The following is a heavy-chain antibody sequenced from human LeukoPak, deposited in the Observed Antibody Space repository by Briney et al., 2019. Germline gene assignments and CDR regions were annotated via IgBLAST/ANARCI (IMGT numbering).Heavy chain of an antibody. CDR1: GGSFSGYY. D-gene: IGHD3-16*01. J-gene: IGHJ6*03. Sequence: SETLSLTCAVYGGSFSGYYWSWIRQPPGKGLEWIGEINHSGSTNYNPSLKSRVTISVDTSKNQFSLKLSSVTAADTAVYYCARWRGQGRQTYYYYYMDVWGKGTTVTVSS. CDR2: INHSGST. CDR3: ARWRGQGRQTYYYYYMDV. V-gene: IGHV4-34*01.